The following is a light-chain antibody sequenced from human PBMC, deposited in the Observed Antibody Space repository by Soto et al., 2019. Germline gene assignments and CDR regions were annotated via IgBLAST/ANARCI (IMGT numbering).Light chain of an antibody. Sequence: QSVLTQSPSASGTPGQRVTISCSGSSSNIGSNTVNWYQQLPGTAPKLLIYSNNQRPSGVPDRFSGSKSGTSASLAISGLQSEDEADYYCAVWDDSLNGKVFGGGTKLTVL. CDR3: AVWDDSLNGKV. CDR2: SNN. J-gene: IGLJ2*01. CDR1: SSNIGSNT. V-gene: IGLV1-44*01.